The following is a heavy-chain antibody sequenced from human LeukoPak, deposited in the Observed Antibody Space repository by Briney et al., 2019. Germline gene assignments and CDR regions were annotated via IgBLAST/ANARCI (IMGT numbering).Heavy chain of an antibody. Sequence: PSETLSLTCTVSGGSISSSCWSWIRQPGGKGLEWIGRISASGSTNYTPSLKSRVTMSVDTSKNQFSLRLSSVTAADTAVYYCGRVVGSSSWYFRYWGQGTLVTVSS. CDR2: ISASGST. D-gene: IGHD6-13*01. V-gene: IGHV4-4*07. CDR1: GGSISSSC. CDR3: GRVVGSSSWYFRY. J-gene: IGHJ4*02.